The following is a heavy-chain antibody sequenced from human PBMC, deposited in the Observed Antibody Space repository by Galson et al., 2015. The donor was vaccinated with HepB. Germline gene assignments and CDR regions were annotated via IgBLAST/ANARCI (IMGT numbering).Heavy chain of an antibody. CDR2: FDPEDGET. J-gene: IGHJ4*02. V-gene: IGHV1-24*01. D-gene: IGHD3-22*01. Sequence: SVTVSCKVSGSTLTELSMHWVRQAPGKGLEWMGGFDPEDGETIYAQKFQGRVTMTEDTSTDTAYMELSSLRSKDTAVYYCATCDSSGHSHFDYWGQGTLVTVSS. CDR1: GSTLTELS. CDR3: ATCDSSGHSHFDY.